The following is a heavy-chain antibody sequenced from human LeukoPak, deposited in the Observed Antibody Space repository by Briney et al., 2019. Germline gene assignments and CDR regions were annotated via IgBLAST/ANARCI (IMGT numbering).Heavy chain of an antibody. V-gene: IGHV3-7*01. Sequence: PGGSLRLSCAASGFTFSTYWMSWVRQAPGKGLEWVASVKQDGSETYYVDSVKGRFTISRDNAKSSLYLQMNSLRAEDTAVYYCARDRATYWGQGTLVTVSS. CDR2: VKQDGSET. CDR1: GFTFSTYW. J-gene: IGHJ4*02. CDR3: ARDRATY.